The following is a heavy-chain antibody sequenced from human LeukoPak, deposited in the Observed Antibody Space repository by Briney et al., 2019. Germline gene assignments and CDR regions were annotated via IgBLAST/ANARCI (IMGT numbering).Heavy chain of an antibody. D-gene: IGHD7-27*01. CDR3: ARDLALLGRNYFDY. CDR2: IIPIFGTA. J-gene: IGHJ4*02. Sequence: ASVKVSCKASGYIFTSYGINWVRQAPGQGLEWMGGIIPIFGTANYAQKFQGRVTITADKSTSTAYMELSSLRSEDTAVYYCARDLALLGRNYFDYWGQGTLVTVSS. CDR1: GYIFTSYG. V-gene: IGHV1-69*06.